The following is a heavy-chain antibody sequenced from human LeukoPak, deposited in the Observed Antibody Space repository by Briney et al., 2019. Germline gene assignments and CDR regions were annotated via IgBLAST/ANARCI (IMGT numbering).Heavy chain of an antibody. CDR3: VEAILGMIVP. CDR2: ISYDGSNK. Sequence: GGSLRLSCAASGFTFSSYAMHWVRQAPGKGLEWVAVISYDGSNKYYADSVKGRFTISRDNSKNTLYLQMNSLRAEDTAIYYCVEAILGMIVPWGQGTLVTVSS. D-gene: IGHD3-3*01. CDR1: GFTFSSYA. J-gene: IGHJ4*02. V-gene: IGHV3-30-3*01.